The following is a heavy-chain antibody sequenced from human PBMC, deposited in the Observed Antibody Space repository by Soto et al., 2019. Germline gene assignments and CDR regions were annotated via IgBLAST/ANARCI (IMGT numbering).Heavy chain of an antibody. J-gene: IGHJ4*02. CDR2: SSSSGGYT. CDR1: GFTFSNYY. V-gene: IGHV3-11*05. D-gene: IGHD6-19*01. Sequence: QVQLVESGGGLVKPGGSLRLSCAASGFTFSNYYMSWIRQAPGKGLEWVSHSSSSGGYTNSADSVKGRFTMSRDNAKNSLYLQMNSLRSEDTAVYYCARGLVAVKLDHWGQVTLLTVSS. CDR3: ARGLVAVKLDH.